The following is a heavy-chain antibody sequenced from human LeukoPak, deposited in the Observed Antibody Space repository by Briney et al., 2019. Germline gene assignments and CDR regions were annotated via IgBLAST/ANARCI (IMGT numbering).Heavy chain of an antibody. D-gene: IGHD4-17*01. J-gene: IGHJ1*01. CDR1: GFTFSNAW. V-gene: IGHV3-30*18. Sequence: GGSLRLSCATSGFTFSNAWMNWVRQAPGKGLEWVAVTSYDGSNKYYADSVQGRFTISRDKSNLYLQMNSLRPEDTAVYYCAKNFGPYGDYEYFQHWGQGTLVTVSS. CDR3: AKNFGPYGDYEYFQH. CDR2: TSYDGSNK.